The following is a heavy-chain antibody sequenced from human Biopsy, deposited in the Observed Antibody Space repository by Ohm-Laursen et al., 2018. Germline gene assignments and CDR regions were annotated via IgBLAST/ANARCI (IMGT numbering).Heavy chain of an antibody. CDR1: GGTFTNYA. CDR3: ARDALGGGSYRFFY. V-gene: IGHV1-69*13. J-gene: IGHJ4*02. D-gene: IGHD1-26*01. Sequence: SVNVSCKVSGGTFTNYAISWVRQAPGQGLECMGGIIPIFGTANYAQKFQGRVTITADESTSTAYMELSSLRSDDTAVYYCARDALGGGSYRFFYWGQGSLVTVSS. CDR2: IIPIFGTA.